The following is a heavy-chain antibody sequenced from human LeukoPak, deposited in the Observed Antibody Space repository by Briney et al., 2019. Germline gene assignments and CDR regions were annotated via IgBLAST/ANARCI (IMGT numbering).Heavy chain of an antibody. J-gene: IGHJ3*02. CDR3: ARGGRGPDAFDI. CDR1: GGSISSYY. CDR2: IYYSGST. D-gene: IGHD3-10*01. Sequence: SETLSHTCTVSGGSISSYYWSWIRQPPGKGLEWIGYIYYSGSTNYNPSLKSRVTISVDTSKNQFSLKLSSVTAADTAVYYCARGGRGPDAFDIWGQGTMVAVSS. V-gene: IGHV4-59*01.